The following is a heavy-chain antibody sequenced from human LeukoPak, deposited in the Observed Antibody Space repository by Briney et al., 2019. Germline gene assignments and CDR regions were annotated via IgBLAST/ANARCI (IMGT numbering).Heavy chain of an antibody. CDR3: ARVPSGLRNFDY. V-gene: IGHV4-34*01. Sequence: PSETLSLTCAVYGGSFSGYYWSWIRQPPGKGLEWTGEINHSGSTNYNPSLKSRVTISVDTSKNQFSLKLSSVTAADTAVYYCARVPSGLRNFDYWGQGTLVTVSS. D-gene: IGHD3-10*01. J-gene: IGHJ4*02. CDR2: INHSGST. CDR1: GGSFSGYY.